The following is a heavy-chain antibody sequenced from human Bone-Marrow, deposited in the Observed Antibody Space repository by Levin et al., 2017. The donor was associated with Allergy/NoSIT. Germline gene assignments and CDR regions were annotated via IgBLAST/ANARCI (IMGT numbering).Heavy chain of an antibody. Sequence: GESLKISCATSGFTFTTYAIHWVRQAPGKGLEWVAVIWYDGSNEYYADSVRGRFTISRDNSKNTLYLQMNSLRAEDTAVFYCARDSVQVVEPAPDDNNQPSLLMDVWGQGTTVIVSS. CDR3: ARDSVQVVEPAPDDNNQPSLLMDV. CDR2: IWYDGSNE. D-gene: IGHD2-15*01. CDR1: GFTFTTYA. V-gene: IGHV3-33*01. J-gene: IGHJ6*02.